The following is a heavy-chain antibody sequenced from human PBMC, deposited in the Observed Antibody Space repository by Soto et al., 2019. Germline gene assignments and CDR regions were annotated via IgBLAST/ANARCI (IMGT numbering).Heavy chain of an antibody. CDR2: IYHTVNT. CDR1: GVSIGSHF. J-gene: IGHJ3*02. CDR3: ARLQYTVVTALDI. Sequence: QVQLQESGPRLVKPSETLSLTCSVSGVSIGSHFWSWIRQAPGKGPELVGYIYHTVNTNYNPPLQSRVTISMDTSENQLSLQLSSVTAADTAVYYCARLQYTVVTALDIWGQGTMVTVSS. V-gene: IGHV4-59*11. D-gene: IGHD2-15*01.